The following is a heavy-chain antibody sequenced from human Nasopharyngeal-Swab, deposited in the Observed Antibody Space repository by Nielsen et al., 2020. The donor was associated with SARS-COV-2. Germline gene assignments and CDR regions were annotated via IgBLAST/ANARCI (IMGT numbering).Heavy chain of an antibody. CDR2: IYYSGST. CDR1: GGSIRSSSYY. V-gene: IGHV4-39*01. CDR3: ARHKYCSSTSCYFRREKASYYYMDV. D-gene: IGHD2-2*01. Sequence: SESMYRTCTVSGGSIRSSSYYWGWIRQPPGKGLEWIGSIYYSGSTYYNPSLKSRVTISVDTSKNQFSLKLSSVTAADTAVYYCARHKYCSSTSCYFRREKASYYYMDVWGKGTTVTVSS. J-gene: IGHJ6*03.